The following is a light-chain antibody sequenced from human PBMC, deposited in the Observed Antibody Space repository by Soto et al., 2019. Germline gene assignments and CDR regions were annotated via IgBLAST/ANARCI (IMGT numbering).Light chain of an antibody. CDR2: KAS. CDR1: QNINSW. J-gene: IGKJ1*01. V-gene: IGKV1-5*03. Sequence: DIQMTQSPSTLSASVGDRVTITCRASQNINSWLAWYQQKPGKAPNLLIYKASSLESGVPSRFSGSGSGTEFTLTISSLQADDFATYYCQQYNTYWTFGQGTKVEIK. CDR3: QQYNTYWT.